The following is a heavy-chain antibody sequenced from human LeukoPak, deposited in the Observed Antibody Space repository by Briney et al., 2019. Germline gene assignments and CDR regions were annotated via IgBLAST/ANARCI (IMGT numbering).Heavy chain of an antibody. V-gene: IGHV1-2*02. Sequence: ASVKVSCXASGYTFTGYYMXXXXXAPGQGLXXXXWIXPNXXGPNYAQKFQGRVTMTRDTSISTAYMELSRLRSDDTAVYYCARXGSDPRKDAFDIWGQGTLVTVSS. J-gene: IGHJ3*02. CDR2: IXPNXXGP. CDR1: GYTFTGYY. D-gene: IGHD6-19*01. CDR3: ARXGSDPRKDAFDI.